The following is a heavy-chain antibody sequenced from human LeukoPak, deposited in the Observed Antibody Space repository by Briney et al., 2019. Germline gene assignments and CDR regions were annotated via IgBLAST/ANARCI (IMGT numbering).Heavy chain of an antibody. CDR2: IRYDGSNK. CDR1: GFTFSSYG. CDR3: AKDFLRYYYGSGFDY. J-gene: IGHJ4*02. V-gene: IGHV3-30*02. Sequence: GGSLRLSCAASGFTFSSYGMHWVRQAPGKGLEWVAFIRYDGSNKYYADSVKGRFTISRDNSKNTLYLQMNSLRAEDTAVYYCAKDFLRYYYGSGFDYWGQGTLVTVSS. D-gene: IGHD3-10*01.